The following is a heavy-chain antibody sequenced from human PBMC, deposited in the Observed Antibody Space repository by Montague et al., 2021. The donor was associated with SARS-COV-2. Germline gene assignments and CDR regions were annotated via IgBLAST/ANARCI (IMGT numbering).Heavy chain of an antibody. CDR3: VRDTGSAQAGFDA. Sequence: CAISGDSVWSNTAAWSWIRHSPSGGLEWLGRTNYRSKWTSDYATSVEGRISIDPDTSKNQFSLHLRSATPEDTGVYYCVRDTGSAQAGFDAWGQGTLVTVSS. D-gene: IGHD4-17*01. J-gene: IGHJ4*02. CDR1: GDSVWSNTAA. V-gene: IGHV6-1*01. CDR2: TNYRSKWTS.